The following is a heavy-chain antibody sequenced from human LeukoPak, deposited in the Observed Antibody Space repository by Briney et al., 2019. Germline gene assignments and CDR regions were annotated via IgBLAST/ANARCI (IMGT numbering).Heavy chain of an antibody. CDR2: ISAYNGNT. CDR1: GYTFTSYG. J-gene: IGHJ5*02. V-gene: IGHV1-18*01. CDR3: AITTYCSSTSCYWRRFDP. D-gene: IGHD2-2*01. Sequence: ASVKVSCTASGYTFTSYGISWVRQAPGQGLEWMGWISAYNGNTNYAQKLQGRVTMTTDTSTSTAYMELRSLRSDDTAVYYCAITTYCSSTSCYWRRFDPWGQGTLVTVSS.